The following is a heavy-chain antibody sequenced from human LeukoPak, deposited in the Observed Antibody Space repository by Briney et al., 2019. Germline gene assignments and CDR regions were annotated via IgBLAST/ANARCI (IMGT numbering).Heavy chain of an antibody. V-gene: IGHV3-7*01. CDR1: GFSFSSYW. CDR2: IKRDGSEK. D-gene: IGHD2-15*01. J-gene: IGHJ4*02. CDR3: ARDKKVVVAATVFDY. Sequence: QPGGSLRLSCAASGFSFSSYWMSWVRQAPGKGLEWVANIKRDGSEKYYVDSVKGRFTISRDNAKNSLYLQMNSLRAEDTAVYYCARDKKVVVAATVFDYWGQGTLVTVSS.